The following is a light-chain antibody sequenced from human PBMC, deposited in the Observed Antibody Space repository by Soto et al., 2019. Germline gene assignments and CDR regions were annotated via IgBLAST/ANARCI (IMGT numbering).Light chain of an antibody. CDR2: DAS. CDR3: QQSYYNPT. V-gene: IGKV1-39*01. CDR1: QSVSNY. J-gene: IGKJ1*01. Sequence: DIQMTQSPSSLSASVGDRVTITCRASQSVSNYLHWYQQKPGKAPNLLIYDASSLQSGVPSMFSGSGSGTDFTLTSSSLQHEDVATYYCQQSYYNPTFGKGTKVEIK.